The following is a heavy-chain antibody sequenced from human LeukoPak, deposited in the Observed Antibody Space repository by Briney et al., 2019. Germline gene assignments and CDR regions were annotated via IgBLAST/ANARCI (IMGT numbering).Heavy chain of an antibody. D-gene: IGHD4-17*01. CDR1: GFTFSSYS. J-gene: IGHJ4*02. CDR2: ISSSSSTI. CDR3: ARSFDYSDPFDY. V-gene: IGHV3-48*02. Sequence: PGGSLRLSCAASGFTFSSYSMNWVRQAPGKGLERVSYISSSSSTIYYADSVEGRFTISRDNAKNSLYLQMNSLRDEDTAVYYCARSFDYSDPFDYWGQGTLVTVSS.